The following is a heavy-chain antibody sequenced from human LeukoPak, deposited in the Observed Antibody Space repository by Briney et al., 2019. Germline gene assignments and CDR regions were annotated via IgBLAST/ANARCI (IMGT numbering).Heavy chain of an antibody. Sequence: GGSLRLSCAASGFTFSNHAMGWDRQAPGKGLEWVSAISGSGGSTYYADSVKGRFTISRDISKNTLYLQMNSLRAEDTAVYYCAKAYYASLAGFGYWGQGTLVTVSS. J-gene: IGHJ4*02. CDR2: ISGSGGST. CDR3: AKAYYASLAGFGY. CDR1: GFTFSNHA. D-gene: IGHD2/OR15-2a*01. V-gene: IGHV3-23*01.